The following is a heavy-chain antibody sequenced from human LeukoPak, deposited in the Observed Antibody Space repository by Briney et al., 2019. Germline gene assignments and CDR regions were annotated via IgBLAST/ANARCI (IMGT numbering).Heavy chain of an antibody. J-gene: IGHJ6*02. Sequence: PSETLSLTCTVSGGSISSGSYYWSWIRQPAGKGLEWIGRIYTSGSTNYNPSLKSRVTISVDTSKNPFSLKLSSVTAADTAVYYCARGEVVPAASYGMDVWGQGITVTVSS. CDR1: GGSISSGSYY. CDR3: ARGEVVPAASYGMDV. CDR2: IYTSGST. D-gene: IGHD2-2*01. V-gene: IGHV4-61*02.